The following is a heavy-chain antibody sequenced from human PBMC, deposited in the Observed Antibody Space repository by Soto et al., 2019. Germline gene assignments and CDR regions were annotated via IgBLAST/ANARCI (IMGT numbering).Heavy chain of an antibody. V-gene: IGHV1-18*01. Sequence: GASVKVSCKASGYTFTSYGISWVRQAPGQGLEWMGWISAYNGNTNYAQKLQGRVTMTTDTSTSTAYMELRSLRSDDTAVYYCARVRDSSGYYYGGYDYWGQGTLVTVSS. D-gene: IGHD3-22*01. CDR3: ARVRDSSGYYYGGYDY. CDR2: ISAYNGNT. J-gene: IGHJ4*02. CDR1: GYTFTSYG.